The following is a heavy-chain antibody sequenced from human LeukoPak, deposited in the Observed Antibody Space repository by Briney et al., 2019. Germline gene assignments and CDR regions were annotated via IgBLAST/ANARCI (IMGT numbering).Heavy chain of an antibody. D-gene: IGHD6-19*01. CDR3: TKDLMTGFSSGWYLAY. CDR2: TGGSDDNT. CDR1: GFSFNGYA. J-gene: IGHJ4*02. Sequence: GGSLRLSCEGSGFSFNGYAVSWVRQASGKGLEWVAVTGGSDDNTHYADSVKGRFSISRDTSENRLFLQMNSLRPDDSALYYCTKDLMTGFSSGWYLAYWGQGTLVTVSS. V-gene: IGHV3-23*01.